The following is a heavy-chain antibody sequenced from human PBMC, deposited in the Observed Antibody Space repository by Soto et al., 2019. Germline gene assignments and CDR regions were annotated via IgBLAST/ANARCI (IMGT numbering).Heavy chain of an antibody. Sequence: SETLSLTCTVSGASITNAIYYWGWIRQPPGKGLEWIGSVYFRGTTYYTPSLKSRVTISVDTSKNQFSLKLSSVTAADAAVYFCARHAMYYYDSSDDYYPYFDSWGQGTLVTVSS. CDR2: VYFRGTT. V-gene: IGHV4-39*01. CDR3: ARHAMYYYDSSDDYYPYFDS. D-gene: IGHD3-22*01. CDR1: GASITNAIYY. J-gene: IGHJ4*02.